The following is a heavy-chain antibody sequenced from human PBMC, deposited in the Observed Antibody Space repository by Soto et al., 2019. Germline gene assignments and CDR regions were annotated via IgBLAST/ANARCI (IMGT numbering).Heavy chain of an antibody. V-gene: IGHV1-2*02. CDR3: ARAYHYFDFSSNHLDYFDY. Sequence: GASVKVSCKTSGYTFTGYYIYWMRQAPGQGLERMGWINPQSGGTNSAQQFQGRITMTTDTSSSTAYLEVSTLRSDDTAVYYCARAYHYFDFSSNHLDYFDYWGQGTLVTV. CDR2: INPQSGGT. D-gene: IGHD3-3*01. J-gene: IGHJ4*02. CDR1: GYTFTGYY.